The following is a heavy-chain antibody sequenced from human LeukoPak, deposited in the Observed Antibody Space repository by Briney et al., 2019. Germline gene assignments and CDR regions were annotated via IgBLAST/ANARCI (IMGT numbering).Heavy chain of an antibody. CDR3: PPGGGWELAY. Sequence: SGGSLRLSCAASGFTYSTYWMSWVRQAPGKGLEWVAIINQGGSEKYHVDSVKGRFTISRDNAKNSLYLQMNSLRAEDTAVYYCPPGGGWELAYWGQGTLVTVSS. CDR1: GFTYSTYW. V-gene: IGHV3-7*03. CDR2: INQGGSEK. J-gene: IGHJ4*02. D-gene: IGHD1-26*01.